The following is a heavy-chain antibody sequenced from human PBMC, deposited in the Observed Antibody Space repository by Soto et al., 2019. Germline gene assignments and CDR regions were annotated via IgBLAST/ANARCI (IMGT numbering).Heavy chain of an antibody. CDR1: GFTFRTYT. D-gene: IGHD3-10*01. Sequence: GGSLRLSCISSGFTFRTYTMNRVRQAPGKGLEWVSGIRGFSPYTFYAESVKGRFTISRDNAKNSLYLQMNSLRAEDTAVYYCARDRGYDAHDYYYNAMDVWGQGTTVTVSS. J-gene: IGHJ6*02. CDR2: IRGFSPYT. V-gene: IGHV3-21*01. CDR3: ARDRGYDAHDYYYNAMDV.